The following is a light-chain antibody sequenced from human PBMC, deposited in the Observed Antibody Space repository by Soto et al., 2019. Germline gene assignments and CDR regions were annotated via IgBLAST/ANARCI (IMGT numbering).Light chain of an antibody. J-gene: IGLJ1*01. V-gene: IGLV1-40*01. CDR1: SSNIGAGYD. CDR2: DNT. CDR3: CSYAGSSTHYV. Sequence: QSVLTQLPSVSGAPGQRITISCTGSSSNIGAGYDVHWYQQLPGTAPKLLIYDNTNRPSGAPDRFSGSKSGTSASLAITGLQAEDEADYYCCSYAGSSTHYVFGTGTKVTVL.